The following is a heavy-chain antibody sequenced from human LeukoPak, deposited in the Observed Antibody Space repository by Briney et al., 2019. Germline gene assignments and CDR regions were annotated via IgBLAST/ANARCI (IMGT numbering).Heavy chain of an antibody. CDR3: ARSGVLLWFGELLSPTLFDI. CDR1: GYTFTSYG. J-gene: IGHJ3*02. CDR2: ISAYNGNT. D-gene: IGHD3-10*01. Sequence: ASVKVSCKASGYTFTSYGISWVRQAPGQGLEWMGWISAYNGNTNYAQKLQGRVTMTIDTSTSTAYMELRSLRSDDTAVYYCARSGVLLWFGELLSPTLFDIWGQGTMVTVSS. V-gene: IGHV1-18*01.